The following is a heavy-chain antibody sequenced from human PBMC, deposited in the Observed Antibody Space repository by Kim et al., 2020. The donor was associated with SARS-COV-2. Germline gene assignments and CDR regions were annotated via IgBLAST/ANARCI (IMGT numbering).Heavy chain of an antibody. CDR1: GFTFSSYA. Sequence: GGSLRLSCAASGFTFSSYAMHWVRQAPGKGLEWVAVISYDGSNKNYADSVKGRFTISRDNSKNTLYLQMNSLRAEDTAVYYCARDRNYYDSSGYYYPRYYYYYGMDVWGQGTTVTVSS. D-gene: IGHD3-22*01. CDR2: ISYDGSNK. J-gene: IGHJ6*02. CDR3: ARDRNYYDSSGYYYPRYYYYYGMDV. V-gene: IGHV3-30-3*01.